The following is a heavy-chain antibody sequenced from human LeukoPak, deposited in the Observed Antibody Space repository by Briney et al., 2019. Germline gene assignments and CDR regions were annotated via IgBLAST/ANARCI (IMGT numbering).Heavy chain of an antibody. CDR2: IKSDGTST. D-gene: IGHD6-19*01. J-gene: IGHJ3*02. CDR1: GFSFSSHW. V-gene: IGHV3-74*01. Sequence: GGSLRLSCAASGFSFSSHWMHWVRQVPGKGLVWVSHIKSDGTSTSYADSVKGRFTISRDNAKNTLYLQMNSLRTEDTAVYYCARPETQYSSGLDGFDIWGQGTMVTVSS. CDR3: ARPETQYSSGLDGFDI.